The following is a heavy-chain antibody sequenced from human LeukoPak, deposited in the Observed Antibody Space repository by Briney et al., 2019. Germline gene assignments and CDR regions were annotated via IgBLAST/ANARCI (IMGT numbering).Heavy chain of an antibody. Sequence: GGSLRLSCAASGFTFSSYSMTWVRQAPGKGLEWVSYISSSSSTIYYADSVKGRFTISRDNAKNSLYLQMNSLRDEDTAVYYCARDLPGYSSGWLDYWGQGTLVTVSS. D-gene: IGHD6-19*01. V-gene: IGHV3-48*02. CDR1: GFTFSSYS. CDR3: ARDLPGYSSGWLDY. CDR2: ISSSSSTI. J-gene: IGHJ4*02.